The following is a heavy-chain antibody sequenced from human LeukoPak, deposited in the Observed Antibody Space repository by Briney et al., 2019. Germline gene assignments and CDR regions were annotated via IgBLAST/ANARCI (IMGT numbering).Heavy chain of an antibody. CDR2: VSTSNGNT. CDR1: GHTFRIYG. D-gene: IGHD3-16*02. Sequence: ASVKDSCKASGHTFRIYGFSWVRQAPGQGLEWVGWVSTSNGNTKYAQNFQGRVTLTTETSTTTAYMELRDLRSDDTAVYYCARDGLGSWGSYRELDSWGQGTLVTVSS. V-gene: IGHV1-18*01. CDR3: ARDGLGSWGSYRELDS. J-gene: IGHJ4*02.